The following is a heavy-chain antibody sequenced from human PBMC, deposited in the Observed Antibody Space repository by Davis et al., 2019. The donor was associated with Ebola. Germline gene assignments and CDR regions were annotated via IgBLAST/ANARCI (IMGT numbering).Heavy chain of an antibody. Sequence: PGGSLRLSCVVSGFTFTSYSMNWVRQAPGKGLEWVAYISSSTDTIYYADSVKGRFTISRDNAKNSLYLQMNSLRAEDTALYYCARELVFDLWGRGTLVTVSS. CDR2: ISSSTDTI. CDR1: GFTFTSYS. D-gene: IGHD1-26*01. J-gene: IGHJ2*01. V-gene: IGHV3-48*04. CDR3: ARELVFDL.